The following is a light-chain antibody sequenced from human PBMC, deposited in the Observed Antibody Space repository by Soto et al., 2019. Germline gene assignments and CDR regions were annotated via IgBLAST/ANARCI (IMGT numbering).Light chain of an antibody. CDR3: QPYGSSPPIT. J-gene: IGKJ5*01. V-gene: IGKV3-20*01. Sequence: VLTQPPATLSLSPGERATLSCRASQSVRGTSLAWYQQKPGQAPRLLIYDASSRATGIPDRFSGGGSGTDFTLTLRRLEPEDFAVYYCQPYGSSPPITSGQGTRLEIK. CDR2: DAS. CDR1: QSVRGTS.